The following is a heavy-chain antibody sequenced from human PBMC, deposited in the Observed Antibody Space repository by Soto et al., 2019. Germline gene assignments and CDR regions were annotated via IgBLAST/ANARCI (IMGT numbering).Heavy chain of an antibody. D-gene: IGHD3-22*01. CDR2: ISYGGSSK. CDR3: ARQDYYDSSGYDLIGAFDI. J-gene: IGHJ3*02. CDR1: GFTFSNYA. V-gene: IGHV3-30-3*01. Sequence: GGSLRLSCAASGFTFSNYAMHWVRQAPGKGLEWVAIISYGGSSKDYADSVKGRFTISRDDSKNTLYLEMASLRAEDTAVYYCARQDYYDSSGYDLIGAFDIWGQGTMVTVSS.